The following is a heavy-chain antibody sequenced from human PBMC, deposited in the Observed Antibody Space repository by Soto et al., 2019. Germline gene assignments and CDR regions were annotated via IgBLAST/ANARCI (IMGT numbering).Heavy chain of an antibody. D-gene: IGHD6-13*01. J-gene: IGHJ4*02. Sequence: PGGSLRLSCAASGFTFSSYAMHWVRQAPGKGLEWVAVISYDGSNKYYADSVKGRFTISRDNSKNTLYLQMNSLRAEDTAVYYCAREMSASYSTPGDYFDYWGQGTLVTVSS. CDR3: AREMSASYSTPGDYFDY. V-gene: IGHV3-30-3*01. CDR2: ISYDGSNK. CDR1: GFTFSSYA.